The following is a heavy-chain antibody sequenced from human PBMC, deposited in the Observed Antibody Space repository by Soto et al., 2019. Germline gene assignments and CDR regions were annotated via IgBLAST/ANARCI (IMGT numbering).Heavy chain of an antibody. V-gene: IGHV4-4*02. CDR3: ARAGRIAVAGYYYYYGMDV. J-gene: IGHJ6*02. Sequence: PSETLSLTCAVSGGSISSSNWWSWVRQPPGKGLEWIGEIYHSGSTNYNPSLKSRVTISVDKSKNQFSLKLSSVTAADTAVYDCARAGRIAVAGYYYYYGMDVWGQGTTVTVSS. CDR1: GGSISSSNW. D-gene: IGHD6-19*01. CDR2: IYHSGST.